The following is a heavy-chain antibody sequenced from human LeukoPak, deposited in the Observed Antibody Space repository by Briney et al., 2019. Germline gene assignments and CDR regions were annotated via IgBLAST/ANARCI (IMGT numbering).Heavy chain of an antibody. CDR2: IYTSGST. Sequence: SETLPLTCTVSGGSISSYCWSWIRQPAGKGLEWIGRIYTSGSTNYNPSLKSRLTISVDTSKNQFSLKLTSVTAADTAIYYCARGLDGSGSSRGVFDYWGQGTLVTVSS. CDR3: ARGLDGSGSSRGVFDY. CDR1: GGSISSYC. J-gene: IGHJ4*02. D-gene: IGHD6-6*01. V-gene: IGHV4-4*07.